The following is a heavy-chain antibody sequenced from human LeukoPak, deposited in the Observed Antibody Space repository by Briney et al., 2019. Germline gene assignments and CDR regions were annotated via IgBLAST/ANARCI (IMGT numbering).Heavy chain of an antibody. CDR3: ARDSALADFWSGYYAHFDY. Sequence: ASVKVSCKASGYTFTGYYMHWVRQAPGQGLEWMGWINPNSGGTNYAQKFQGRVTMTRDTSISTAYMELSRLRSDDTAVYYCARDSALADFWSGYYAHFDYWGQGTLVTVSS. J-gene: IGHJ4*02. CDR1: GYTFTGYY. D-gene: IGHD3-3*01. V-gene: IGHV1-2*02. CDR2: INPNSGGT.